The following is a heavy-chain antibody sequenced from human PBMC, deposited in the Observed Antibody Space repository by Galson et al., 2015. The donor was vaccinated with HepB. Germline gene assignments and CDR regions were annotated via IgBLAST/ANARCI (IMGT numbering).Heavy chain of an antibody. CDR2: ISKSGRTT. Sequence: SLRLSCAASGFTFSSYEMNWVRQAPGKGLEWVSYISKSGRTTYYADSVKGRFTISRDNAKNSLYLQMNRLRAEDTAVYYCARDPGIAAAGTNVDYWGQGILVTVSS. J-gene: IGHJ4*02. V-gene: IGHV3-48*03. CDR3: ARDPGIAAAGTNVDY. CDR1: GFTFSSYE. D-gene: IGHD6-13*01.